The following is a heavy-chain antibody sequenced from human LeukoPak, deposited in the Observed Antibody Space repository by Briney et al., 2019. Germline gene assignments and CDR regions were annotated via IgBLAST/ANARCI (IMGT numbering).Heavy chain of an antibody. CDR1: GFTFSGHE. J-gene: IGHJ4*02. V-gene: IGHV3-48*03. CDR2: ISSSGSSI. CDR3: AGAGFDY. Sequence: PGGSLRLSCAASGFTFSGHEMNWVRQAPGKGLEWVACISSSGSSIYYADSVKGRFTIPRDNAKNSLYLRMNSLRAEDTAVYYCAGAGFDYWGQGTLVTVSS.